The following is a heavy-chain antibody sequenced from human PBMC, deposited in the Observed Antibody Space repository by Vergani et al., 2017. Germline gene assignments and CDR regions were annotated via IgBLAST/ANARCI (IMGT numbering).Heavy chain of an antibody. CDR1: GYIFKNYY. Sequence: VQLVQSGAEVRKPGASVTVSCTASGYIFKNYYIHWLRQAPGQAFAWMGILNPTTGHTTSAQKFMGRVAMTRDPSTDTYTRTVQMTLRSLRSEDTAVYYYARSIGYCAGATCRAYYFDHWGQGTRVTVSS. CDR2: LNPTTGHT. D-gene: IGHD2-21*01. J-gene: IGHJ5*02. CDR3: ARSIGYCAGATCRAYYFDH. V-gene: IGHV1-46*02.